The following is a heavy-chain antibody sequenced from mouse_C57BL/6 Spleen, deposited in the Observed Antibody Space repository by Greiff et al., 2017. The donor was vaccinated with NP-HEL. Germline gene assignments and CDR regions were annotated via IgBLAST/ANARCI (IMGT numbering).Heavy chain of an antibody. J-gene: IGHJ3*01. CDR3: TRGDYVGYPRWFAY. Sequence: QVQLQQPGAELVKPGASVKLSCKASGYTFTSYWMHWVKQRPGQGLEWIGMIHPNSGSTNYNEKFKSKATLTVDKSSSTAYMQLSSLTSEDSAVYYCTRGDYVGYPRWFAYWGQGTLVTVSA. CDR1: GYTFTSYW. CDR2: IHPNSGST. V-gene: IGHV1-64*01. D-gene: IGHD2-3*01.